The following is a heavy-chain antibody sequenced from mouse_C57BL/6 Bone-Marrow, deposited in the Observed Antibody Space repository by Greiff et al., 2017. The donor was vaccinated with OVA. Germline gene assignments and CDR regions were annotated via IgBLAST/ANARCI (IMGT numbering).Heavy chain of an antibody. Sequence: EVKLQEPGAELVRPGSSVKMSCKTSGYTFTSYGINWVKQRPGQGLEWIGYIYIGNGYTAYNEKFKGKATLTSDTSSSTAYMQLSSLTSEDSAIYFCARDETRRGDYGGQGTSVTVSS. CDR2: IYIGNGYT. D-gene: IGHD1-3*01. V-gene: IGHV1-58*01. J-gene: IGHJ4*01. CDR3: ARDETRRGDY. CDR1: GYTFTSYG.